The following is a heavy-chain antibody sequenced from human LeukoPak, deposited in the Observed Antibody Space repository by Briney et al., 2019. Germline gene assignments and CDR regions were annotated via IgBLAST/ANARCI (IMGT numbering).Heavy chain of an antibody. CDR2: IYSSGST. V-gene: IGHV4-59*12. J-gene: IGHJ4*02. Sequence: SETLSLTCSVSGGSISNYFWTWIRQPPGKGLEWIGYIYSSGSTYYNPSLKSRGTIPVDTSKNRFSLKLSTVTAANTAVYYCARRPTGDPKFDYWGQGTLVTVSS. D-gene: IGHD7-27*01. CDR1: GGSISNYF. CDR3: ARRPTGDPKFDY.